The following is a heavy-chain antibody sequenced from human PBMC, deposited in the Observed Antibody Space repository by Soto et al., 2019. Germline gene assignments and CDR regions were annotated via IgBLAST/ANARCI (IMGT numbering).Heavy chain of an antibody. V-gene: IGHV3-23*01. CDR1: GFTFSSYA. D-gene: IGHD3-9*01. CDR2: ISGSGRIT. CDR3: AKDVHYDIGTGIAYFHH. J-gene: IGHJ1*01. Sequence: EVELLESGGGLVQPGGSLRLSCAASGFTFSSYAMSWVRRAPGKGLEWVSGISGSGRITKYADSVKGRFIISRDNFKNTLFLQMNRLRAEDTAVYYCAKDVHYDIGTGIAYFHHLAQGTFITVAS.